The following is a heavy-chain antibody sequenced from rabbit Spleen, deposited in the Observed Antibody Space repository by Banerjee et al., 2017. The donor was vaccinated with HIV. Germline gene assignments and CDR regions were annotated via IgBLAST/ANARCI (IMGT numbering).Heavy chain of an antibody. CDR3: GRDDGTTSDPDLDL. CDR2: IYTGTGNT. D-gene: IGHD1-1*01. J-gene: IGHJ4*01. Sequence: QQQLEESGGGLVKPEGSLTLTCKASGFDFSSSYYMCWVRQAPGKGLEWIGCIYTGTGNTYYASWAKGRFTITKTSSTTVTLQMTSLTAADTATYFCGRDDGTTSDPDLDLWGPGTLVTVS. V-gene: IGHV1S45*01. CDR1: GFDFSSSYY.